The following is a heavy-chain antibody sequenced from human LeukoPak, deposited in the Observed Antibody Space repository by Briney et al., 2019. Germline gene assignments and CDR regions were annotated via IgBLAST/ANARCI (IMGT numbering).Heavy chain of an antibody. CDR1: GGTFSSYA. CDR3: ARVSYSGYERVDALDI. Sequence: SVKVSCKASGGTFSSYAISWVRQASGQGLEWMGGIIPIFGTANYAQKFQGRVTITTDESTSTAYMELSSLRSEDTAVYYCARVSYSGYERVDALDIWGQGTMVTVSS. J-gene: IGHJ3*02. CDR2: IIPIFGTA. D-gene: IGHD5-12*01. V-gene: IGHV1-69*05.